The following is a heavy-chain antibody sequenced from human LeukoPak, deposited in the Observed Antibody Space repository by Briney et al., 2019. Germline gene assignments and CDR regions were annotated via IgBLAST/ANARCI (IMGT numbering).Heavy chain of an antibody. CDR2: INPSGGST. Sequence: ASVKVSCKASGYTFTSYYMHWVRQAPGQGLEWMGIINPSGGSTSYAQKFQGRVTMTRDRSTSTVYMELTSLSPEDTAVYYCARQQGLQNLNFDYWGQGALVTVSS. CDR3: ARQQGLQNLNFDY. D-gene: IGHD4-11*01. V-gene: IGHV1-46*01. CDR1: GYTFTSYY. J-gene: IGHJ4*02.